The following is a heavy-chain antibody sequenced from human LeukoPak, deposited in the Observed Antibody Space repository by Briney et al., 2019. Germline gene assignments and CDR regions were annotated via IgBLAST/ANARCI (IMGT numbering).Heavy chain of an antibody. V-gene: IGHV1-2*02. CDR2: INPNSGGT. Sequence: GASVKVSCKASGYTFTGYFMHWVRQAPGQGLEWMGWINPNSGGTNYAQKFQGRVTMTRNTSISTAYMELSSLRSEDTAVYYCARVSRIQLWLLSNYYYYMDVWGKGTTVTISS. J-gene: IGHJ6*03. CDR1: GYTFTGYF. D-gene: IGHD5-18*01. CDR3: ARVSRIQLWLLSNYYYYMDV.